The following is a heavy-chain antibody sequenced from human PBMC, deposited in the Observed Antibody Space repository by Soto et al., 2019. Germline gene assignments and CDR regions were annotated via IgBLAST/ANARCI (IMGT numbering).Heavy chain of an antibody. CDR3: AKVSRPSRISTPDFDY. CDR1: GFTLSDYG. J-gene: IGHJ4*02. CDR2: ISYDGNTQ. V-gene: IGHV3-30*19. Sequence: GGSLRLSCTASGFTLSDYGMHWVRQAPGKGLEWVAVISYDGNTQFYGDSVKGRFIVSRDNSRNTLYLQMNNLRAEDTAVYYCAKVSRPSRISTPDFDYWGQGTLVTVSS.